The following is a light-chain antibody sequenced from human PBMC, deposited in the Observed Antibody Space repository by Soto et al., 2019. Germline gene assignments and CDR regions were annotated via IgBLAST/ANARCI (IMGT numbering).Light chain of an antibody. CDR1: SSNIGAGYD. V-gene: IGLV1-40*01. CDR2: GNS. Sequence: QSVLTQPPSVSGAPGQRVTISCTGSSSNIGAGYDVHWYQQLPGTAPKLLIYGNSNRPSGVPDRFSGSKSGTSASLAITGLQAEDEADYYCQSYDSSLNGGVFGGGNKLTVL. CDR3: QSYDSSLNGGV. J-gene: IGLJ3*02.